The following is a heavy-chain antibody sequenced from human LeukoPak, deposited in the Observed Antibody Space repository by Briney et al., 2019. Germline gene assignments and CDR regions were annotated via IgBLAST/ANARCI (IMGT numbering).Heavy chain of an antibody. D-gene: IGHD5-24*01. V-gene: IGHV3-7*03. J-gene: IGHJ4*02. CDR1: GFTFTTYW. Sequence: PGGSLRLSCAASGFTFTTYWMSWVRQAPGKGLEWVANIKQDGTERYYVDSVKGRFTISRDNAKNSLYLQMKSLRAEDTAVYYCARDLRAFRDGYKNPNYYLDYWGQGTLVTVSS. CDR2: IKQDGTER. CDR3: ARDLRAFRDGYKNPNYYLDY.